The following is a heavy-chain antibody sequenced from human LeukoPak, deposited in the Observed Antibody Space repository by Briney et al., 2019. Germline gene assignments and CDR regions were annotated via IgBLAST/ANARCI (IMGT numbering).Heavy chain of an antibody. CDR1: GFTFSTYD. D-gene: IGHD4-23*01. J-gene: IGHJ4*02. Sequence: GGSLRLSCAASGFTFSTYDMNWVRQAPGKGLEWVSSINDGGYNTYYADSVRGRFTISRDNAKNTLYLQMNSLRAQDTAVYYCAKKETVVSPGNYFDHWGQGTLVTVSS. CDR2: INDGGYNT. CDR3: AKKETVVSPGNYFDH. V-gene: IGHV3-23*01.